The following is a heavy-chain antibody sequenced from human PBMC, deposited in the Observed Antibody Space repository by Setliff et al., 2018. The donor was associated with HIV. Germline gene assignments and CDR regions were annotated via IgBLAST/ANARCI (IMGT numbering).Heavy chain of an antibody. V-gene: IGHV1-2*02. CDR3: ARDPPYSTSSSNWFDP. J-gene: IGHJ5*02. CDR2: INPNNGGT. D-gene: IGHD6-6*01. Sequence: ASVKVSCKASGYTFTVYYMHWVRQAPGQGLEWMGWINPNNGGTNYAQKFQGRVTMTRDTSISTAYLELSRLRSDDTAVYYCARDPPYSTSSSNWFDPWGQGTLVTVSS. CDR1: GYTFTVYY.